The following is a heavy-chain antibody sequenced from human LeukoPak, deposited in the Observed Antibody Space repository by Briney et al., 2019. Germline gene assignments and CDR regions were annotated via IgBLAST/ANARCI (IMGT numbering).Heavy chain of an antibody. CDR2: INPNSGGT. CDR3: ARDGYNNGNFDY. CDR1: GYTFTGYY. J-gene: IGHJ4*02. Sequence: EASVKVSCKGSGYTFTGYYMHWVRQAPGQGLEWMGWINPNSGGTNYAQKFQGRVTMTTDTSTSTAYMELRSLRSDDTAVYYCARDGYNNGNFDYWGQGTLVTVSS. V-gene: IGHV1-2*02. D-gene: IGHD5-24*01.